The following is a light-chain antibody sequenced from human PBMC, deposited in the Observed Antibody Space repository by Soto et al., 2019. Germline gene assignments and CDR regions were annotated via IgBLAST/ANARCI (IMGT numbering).Light chain of an antibody. CDR1: QTVLDSSNNRNY. V-gene: IGKV4-1*01. CDR3: HKYYDIPRT. CDR2: WAS. J-gene: IGKJ1*01. Sequence: DIVMTQSPESLAVSLGERATINCTSSQTVLDSSNNRNYLAWYQQRQGQPPKLLFYWASTRKSGVPDRFSGSGSGTDFTLPISSLQAEDVAVYFCHKYYDIPRTFGQGTKVAIK.